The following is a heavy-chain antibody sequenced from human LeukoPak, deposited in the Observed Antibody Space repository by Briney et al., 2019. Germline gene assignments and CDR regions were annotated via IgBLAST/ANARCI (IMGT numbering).Heavy chain of an antibody. CDR3: AKDRFIAVAGKAADY. D-gene: IGHD6-19*01. J-gene: IGHJ4*02. V-gene: IGHV3-30*18. Sequence: GGSLRLSCAASGFTFSSYGMHWVRQAPGKGLEWVAVISYDGSNKYYADSVKGRFTISRDNSKNTLYLQMNSLRAEDTAVYYCAKDRFIAVAGKAADYWGQGTLVTVSS. CDR1: GFTFSSYG. CDR2: ISYDGSNK.